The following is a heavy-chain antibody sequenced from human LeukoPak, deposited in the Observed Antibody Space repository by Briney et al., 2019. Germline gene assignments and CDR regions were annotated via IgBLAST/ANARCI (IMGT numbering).Heavy chain of an antibody. CDR3: AKDSTTTVTFYSRGNQIDY. D-gene: IGHD4-17*01. CDR2: ISGSGGST. Sequence: PGGSLRLSCAASGFTFSSYAMSWVRQAPGKGLEWVSAISGSGGSTYYAGSVKGRFTISRDNSKNTLYLQMNSLRAEDTAVYYCAKDSTTTVTFYSRGNQIDYWGQGTLVTVSS. J-gene: IGHJ4*02. CDR1: GFTFSSYA. V-gene: IGHV3-23*01.